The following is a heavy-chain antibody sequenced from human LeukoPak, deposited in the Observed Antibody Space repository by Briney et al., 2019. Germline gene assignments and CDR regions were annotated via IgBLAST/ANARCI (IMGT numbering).Heavy chain of an antibody. CDR1: GYSFTYYY. J-gene: IGHJ3*02. Sequence: ASVTVSCKASGYSFTYYYIHWVRQAPGQGLEWMGWIKPKIGARNYAQKFQGRVTLTRDTSIRTAYMELSGLSSDDAAVYYCVRDPSLSAFDIWGQGTMVTVSS. CDR3: VRDPSLSAFDI. V-gene: IGHV1-2*02. CDR2: IKPKIGAR.